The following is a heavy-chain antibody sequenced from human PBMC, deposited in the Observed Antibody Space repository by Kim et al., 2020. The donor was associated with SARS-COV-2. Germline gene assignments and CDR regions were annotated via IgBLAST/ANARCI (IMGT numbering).Heavy chain of an antibody. V-gene: IGHV3-66*01. Sequence: YATSVKGRFTISRDNSQNTLYLQMNSLRAADTAVYYCARYPNSGSYPFDYWGQGTLVTVSS. D-gene: IGHD1-26*01. CDR3: ARYPNSGSYPFDY. J-gene: IGHJ4*02.